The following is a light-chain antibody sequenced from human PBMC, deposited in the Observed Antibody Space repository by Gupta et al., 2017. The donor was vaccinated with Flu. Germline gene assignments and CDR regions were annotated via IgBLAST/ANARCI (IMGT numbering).Light chain of an antibody. J-gene: IGKJ1*01. CDR2: GAS. Sequence: EIVMTQSPATLSVSAGERATLSCRASHSISSNLAWYQHKPGLAPRILIYGASARATGVPARFSGSGSGTEFTLTISSLQSEDFAVYYCQQYNSWPRTFGQGTKVEIK. V-gene: IGKV3-15*01. CDR1: HSISSN. CDR3: QQYNSWPRT.